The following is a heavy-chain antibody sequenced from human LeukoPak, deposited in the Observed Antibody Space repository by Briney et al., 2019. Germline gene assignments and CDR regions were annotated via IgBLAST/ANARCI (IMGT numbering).Heavy chain of an antibody. D-gene: IGHD2-15*01. CDR1: GFTFSSYW. Sequence: GGSLRLSCAASGFTFSSYWMSWVRQAPGKGLEWVANIKQDGSEKYYVDSVKGRFSISRDNAKNSLYLQMNSLRAEDTAVYYCARAKSVGWYTEYLQHWGQGTLVTVSS. V-gene: IGHV3-7*05. J-gene: IGHJ1*01. CDR2: IKQDGSEK. CDR3: ARAKSVGWYTEYLQH.